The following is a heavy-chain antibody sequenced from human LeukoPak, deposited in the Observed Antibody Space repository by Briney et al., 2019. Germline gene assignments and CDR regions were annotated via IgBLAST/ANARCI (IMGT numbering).Heavy chain of an antibody. J-gene: IGHJ4*02. D-gene: IGHD3-10*01. CDR2: INPSGGST. V-gene: IGHV1-46*01. CDR1: GYTFTSYY. CDR3: ARGQSPLWRGATFSVDY. Sequence: ASVKVSCKASGYTFTSYYMHWVRQAPGQGLEWMGIINPSGGSTSYAQKLQGRVTMTTDTSTSTAYMELRSLRSDDTAVYYCARGQSPLWRGATFSVDYWGQGTLVTVSS.